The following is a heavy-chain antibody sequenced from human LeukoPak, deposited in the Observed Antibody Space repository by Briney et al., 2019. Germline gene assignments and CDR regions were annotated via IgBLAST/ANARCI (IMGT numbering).Heavy chain of an antibody. CDR3: AKAPPCGGDCYPYYFDY. J-gene: IGHJ4*02. CDR2: ISYDGSNK. CDR1: GFTFSSYG. Sequence: GGSLRLSCAASGFTFSSYGMHWVRQAPGKGLEWVAVISYDGSNKYYADSVKGRFTISRDNSKNTLYLQTNSLRAEDTAVYYCAKAPPCGGDCYPYYFDYWGQGTLVTVSS. V-gene: IGHV3-30*18. D-gene: IGHD2-21*02.